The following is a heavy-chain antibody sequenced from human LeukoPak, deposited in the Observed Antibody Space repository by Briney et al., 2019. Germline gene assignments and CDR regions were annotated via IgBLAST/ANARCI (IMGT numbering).Heavy chain of an antibody. CDR3: AKDGSWGDYYFYFYMDV. CDR2: ISGSGYYT. J-gene: IGHJ6*03. V-gene: IGHV3-23*01. Sequence: PGGSLRLSCEASGSGFTFGNFAMSWVRQAPGKGLEWVSGISGSGYYTYYADSVKGRFTISRGNSKNTLYIQMNSLRAEDTAVYYCAKDGSWGDYYFYFYMDVWGKGTTVTVSS. D-gene: IGHD3-16*01. CDR1: GSGFTFGNFA.